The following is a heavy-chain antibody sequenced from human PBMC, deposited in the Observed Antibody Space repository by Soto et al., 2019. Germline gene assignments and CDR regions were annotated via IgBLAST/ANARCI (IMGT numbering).Heavy chain of an antibody. J-gene: IGHJ4*02. CDR3: ARTSLVTNYFDY. CDR1: GGSISSGGYY. CDR2: IYYSGST. D-gene: IGHD2-15*01. Sequence: PSETLSLTCTVSGGSISSGGYYWSWIRQHPGKGLEWIGYIYYSGSTYYNPSLKSRVTISVDTSKNQFSLKLSSVTAADTAVYYCARTSLVTNYFDYWGQGTLVTSPQ. V-gene: IGHV4-31*03.